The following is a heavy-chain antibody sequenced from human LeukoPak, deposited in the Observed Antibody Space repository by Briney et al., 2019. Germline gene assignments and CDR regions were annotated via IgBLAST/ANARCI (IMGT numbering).Heavy chain of an antibody. Sequence: PSETLSLTCTVSGGSISSYYWSWIRQPPGKGLEWLGYIYYSGSSNYNPSLKSRVTISVDTSKNQFSLKLSSVTAADTAVYYCARVPRSYYYYYYMDVWGKGTTVTVSS. CDR2: IYYSGSS. CDR1: GGSISSYY. V-gene: IGHV4-59*01. CDR3: ARVPRSYYYYYYMDV. J-gene: IGHJ6*03.